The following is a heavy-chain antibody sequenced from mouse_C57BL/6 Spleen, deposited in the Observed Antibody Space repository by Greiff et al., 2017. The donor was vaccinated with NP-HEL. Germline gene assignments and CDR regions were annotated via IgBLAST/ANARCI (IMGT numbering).Heavy chain of an antibody. CDR1: GYAFSSSW. V-gene: IGHV1-82*01. CDR2: IYPGDGDT. J-gene: IGHJ1*03. CDR3: ATVYGYFDV. Sequence: VQLQQSGPELVKPGASVKISCKASGYAFSSSWMNWVKQRPGKGLEWIGRIYPGDGDTNYNGKFKGKATLTADKSSSTAYMQLSSLTSEDSAVYFCATVYGYFDVWGTGTTVTVSS.